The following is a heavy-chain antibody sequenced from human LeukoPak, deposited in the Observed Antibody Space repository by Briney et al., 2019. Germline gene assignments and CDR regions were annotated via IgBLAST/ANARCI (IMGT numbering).Heavy chain of an antibody. CDR1: GFTFSSYS. CDR2: FSSSSSTI. CDR3: ASEIEGSSGWYGAFDI. J-gene: IGHJ3*02. Sequence: GGPLRLSCAASGFTFSSYSMNWARQAPGKGLEGVSYFSSSSSTIYYADSVKRRFTISRDNAKNSLYLQMNSLRAEDTAVYYCASEIEGSSGWYGAFDIWGQGTMVTVSS. D-gene: IGHD6-19*01. V-gene: IGHV3-48*01.